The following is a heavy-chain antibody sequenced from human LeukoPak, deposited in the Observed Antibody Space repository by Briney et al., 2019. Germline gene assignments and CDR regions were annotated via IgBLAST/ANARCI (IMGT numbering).Heavy chain of an antibody. V-gene: IGHV3-15*01. CDR2: IKSKTDGGTT. CDR3: TTSACSGGSCYGFY. CDR1: GFTFSNAW. Sequence: PGGSLRLSCAASGFTFSNAWMSWVRQAPGKGLEWVGRIKSKTDGGTTDYAAPVKGRFTISRDDSKNTLYLQMNSLKTEDTAVYYCTTSACSGGSCYGFYWGQGTLVTVSS. D-gene: IGHD2-15*01. J-gene: IGHJ4*02.